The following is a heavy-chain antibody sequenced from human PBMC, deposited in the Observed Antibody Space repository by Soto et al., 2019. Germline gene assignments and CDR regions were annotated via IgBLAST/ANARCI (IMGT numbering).Heavy chain of an antibody. J-gene: IGHJ4*02. Sequence: ASVKVSCKASGYTFTGYYIHWVRQAPVQRPEWMGWVSTNNADTNYAQKFQGRVTMTTETSTRTTYMELRSLRSDDTAVYYCARELNTDPSAYYSFAYWGQGTLVTVSS. D-gene: IGHD3-22*01. V-gene: IGHV1-18*04. CDR1: GYTFTGYY. CDR2: VSTNNADT. CDR3: ARELNTDPSAYYSFAY.